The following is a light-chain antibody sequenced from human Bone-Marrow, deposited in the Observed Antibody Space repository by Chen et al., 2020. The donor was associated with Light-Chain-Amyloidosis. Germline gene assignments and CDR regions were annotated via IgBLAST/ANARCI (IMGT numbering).Light chain of an antibody. J-gene: IGLJ2*01. CDR3: QSADSSGTYEGI. CDR2: RDT. Sequence: SYELTQPPSVSVSPGQTARITCSGDDLPTKYAYWYRQKPGQAPVLVIHRDTERRSGISERFSGASSGTTATLTISGVQAEDEADYHCQSADSSGTYEGIFGGGTKLTVL. V-gene: IGLV3-25*03. CDR1: DLPTKY.